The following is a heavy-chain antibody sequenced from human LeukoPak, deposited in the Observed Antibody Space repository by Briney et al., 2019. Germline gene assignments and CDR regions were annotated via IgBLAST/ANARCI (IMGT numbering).Heavy chain of an antibody. CDR2: IVVGSGNT. J-gene: IGHJ4*02. CDR3: AAGSDSSVSVY. CDR1: GFTFTSSA. Sequence: SVKVSCKASGFTFTSSAVQWVRQACGQRLEWIGWIVVGSGNTNYAQKFQERVTITRDMSTSTAYMELSSLRSEDTAVYYCAAGSDSSVSVYWGQGTLVTVSS. V-gene: IGHV1-58*01. D-gene: IGHD3-22*01.